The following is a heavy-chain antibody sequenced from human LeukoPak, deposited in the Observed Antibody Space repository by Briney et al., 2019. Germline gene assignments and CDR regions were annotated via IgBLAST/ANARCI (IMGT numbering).Heavy chain of an antibody. CDR1: GLSFSSDW. J-gene: IGHJ4*02. V-gene: IGHV3-74*01. CDR2: INSDGSFT. Sequence: GGSLRLSCAASGLSFSSDWMHWVRQAPGKGLMWVSHINSDGSFTNYADSVKGRFTISRDIAKNTLYLQMNSLRAEDTAVYYCTRGLRWGFDYWGRGTLVTVSS. D-gene: IGHD4-23*01. CDR3: TRGLRWGFDY.